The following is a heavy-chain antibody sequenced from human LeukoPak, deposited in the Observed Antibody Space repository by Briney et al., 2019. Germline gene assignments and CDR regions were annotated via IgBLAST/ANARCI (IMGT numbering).Heavy chain of an antibody. CDR2: INHSGST. V-gene: IGHV4-34*01. CDR3: ARGRTITIFGVAPDFDY. CDR1: GGSFSGYY. J-gene: IGHJ4*02. Sequence: SETLSLTCAVYGGSFSGYYWSWIRQPPGKGLEWIGEINHSGSTNYNPSLKSRVTISVDTSKNQFSLKLSSVTAAGTAVYYCARGRTITIFGVAPDFDYWGQGTLVTVSS. D-gene: IGHD3-3*01.